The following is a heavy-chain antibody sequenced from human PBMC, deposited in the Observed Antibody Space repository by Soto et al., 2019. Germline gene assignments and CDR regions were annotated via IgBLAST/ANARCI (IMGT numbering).Heavy chain of an antibody. CDR2: INPNSGGT. V-gene: IGHV1-2*02. CDR1: GYTFTGYY. Sequence: QVQLVQSGAEVKKPGASVKVSCKASGYTFTGYYMHWVRQAPGQGLEWMGWINPNSGGTNYAQKVQARVTMTRDTSISTAYMELSRLRSDDTAVYYCARESSGSTSIPWGQGTLVTVSS. J-gene: IGHJ5*02. D-gene: IGHD2-2*01. CDR3: ARESSGSTSIP.